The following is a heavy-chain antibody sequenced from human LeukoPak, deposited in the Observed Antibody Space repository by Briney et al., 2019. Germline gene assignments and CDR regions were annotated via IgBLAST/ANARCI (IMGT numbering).Heavy chain of an antibody. D-gene: IGHD3-22*01. V-gene: IGHV1-69*04. CDR1: GGTSSSYA. CDR3: ARDRGAGYYDSSGYYVY. J-gene: IGHJ4*02. CDR2: IIPIFGIA. Sequence: SVKVSCKASGGTSSSYAISWVRQAPGQGLEWMGRIIPIFGIANYAQKFQGRVTITADKSTSTAYMELSSLRSEDTAVYYCARDRGAGYYDSSGYYVYWGQGTLVTVSS.